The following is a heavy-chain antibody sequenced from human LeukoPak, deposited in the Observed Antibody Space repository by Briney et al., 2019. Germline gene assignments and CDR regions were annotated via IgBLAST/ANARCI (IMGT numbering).Heavy chain of an antibody. Sequence: GGSLRLSCAASGFTFDDYAMHWIRQAPGKGLEWVSGINWNGGKIGYADSVKGRFTISRNSAKSSLYLQMNTLRAEDMAFYYCAKALSSSFTGSSWEYWGQGTLVTVSS. J-gene: IGHJ4*02. CDR1: GFTFDDYA. CDR3: AKALSSSFTGSSWEY. D-gene: IGHD6-6*01. V-gene: IGHV3-9*03. CDR2: INWNGGKI.